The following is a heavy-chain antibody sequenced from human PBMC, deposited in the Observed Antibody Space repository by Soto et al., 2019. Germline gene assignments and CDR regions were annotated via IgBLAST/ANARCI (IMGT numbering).Heavy chain of an antibody. J-gene: IGHJ3*02. CDR3: VRDYYDTSGYPLTYDM. CDR1: GFTLSRHT. D-gene: IGHD3-22*01. V-gene: IGHV3-21*01. Sequence: GGSLRLSCAASGFTLSRHTMNWVRQAPGKGLEWVSFIGSRTSDIYYADSVKGRFTISRDNAKNSLYLDLTRLRAEDTAVYFCVRDYYDTSGYPLTYDMWGQGTMVTVPS. CDR2: IGSRTSDI.